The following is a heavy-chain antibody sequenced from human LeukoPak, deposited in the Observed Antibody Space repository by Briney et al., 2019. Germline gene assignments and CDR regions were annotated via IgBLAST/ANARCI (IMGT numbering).Heavy chain of an antibody. V-gene: IGHV1-18*04. Sequence: ASVKVSCKPSGYIFTSNSISWVRQAPGQGLEWMGWISTFNGYTNYAKNLQGRVTMTRDTSTRTVYMEMRNMRSDDTAVYYCARGEFYYDLWGQGTWSPSPQ. D-gene: IGHD3-16*01. CDR3: ARGEFYYDL. CDR1: GYIFTSNS. J-gene: IGHJ4*02. CDR2: ISTFNGYT.